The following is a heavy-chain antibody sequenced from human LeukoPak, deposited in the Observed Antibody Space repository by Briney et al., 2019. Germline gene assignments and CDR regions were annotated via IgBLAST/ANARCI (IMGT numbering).Heavy chain of an antibody. CDR3: ARDLVTVTKGFDI. J-gene: IGHJ3*02. CDR1: GGSISSYY. CDR2: IYTSGST. D-gene: IGHD4-17*01. V-gene: IGHV4-4*07. Sequence: SETLSLTCTVSGGSISSYYWSWIRQPAGKGLEWIGRIYTSGSTNYNPSLKSRVTMSVDTSKNQFSLKLRSVTTADTAVYYCARDLVTVTKGFDIWGQGTMVSVSS.